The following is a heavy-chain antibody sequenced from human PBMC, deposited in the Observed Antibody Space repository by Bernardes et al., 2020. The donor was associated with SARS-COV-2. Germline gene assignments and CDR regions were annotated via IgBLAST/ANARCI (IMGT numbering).Heavy chain of an antibody. D-gene: IGHD2-2*01. J-gene: IGHJ3*02. V-gene: IGHV4-39*01. CDR1: GGSISSGTYY. CDR3: ARRPYQLLDTKGFDI. CDR2: IYYSGST. Sequence: SEPLSLTCTVSGGSISSGTYYWGWIRQPPGKGLEWIGSIYYSGSTYYNPSLKSRVTISVDTSKNQFSLKLSSVTAADTAVYYCARRPYQLLDTKGFDIWGQGTMVTVSS.